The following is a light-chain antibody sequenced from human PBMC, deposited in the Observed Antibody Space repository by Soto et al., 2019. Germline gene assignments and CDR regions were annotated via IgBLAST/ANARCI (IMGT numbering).Light chain of an antibody. V-gene: IGLV2-14*01. Sequence: QSVLTQPASVSVSPGQSITMSCAGTRSDIGASNSVSWYQHLPGRSPTLIIYEATNRPSGVSERFSGSKAGDTASLTISGLQADDESEYFCISYKTDDTFVFGGGTKV. CDR1: RSDIGASNS. CDR2: EAT. CDR3: ISYKTDDTFV. J-gene: IGLJ1*01.